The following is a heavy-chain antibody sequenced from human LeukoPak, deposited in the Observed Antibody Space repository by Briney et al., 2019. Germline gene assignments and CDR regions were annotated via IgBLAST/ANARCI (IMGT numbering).Heavy chain of an antibody. CDR1: GGSISSSSYC. CDR2: IYYSGST. V-gene: IGHV4-39*01. J-gene: IGHJ5*02. CDR3: ARHRRPVTLNWFDP. Sequence: SETLSLTCTVSGGSISSSSYCWGWIRQPPGKGLEWIGSIYYSGSTYYNPSLKSRVTISVDTSKDQFSLKLSSVTAADTAVYYCARHRRPVTLNWFDPWGQGTLVTVSS. D-gene: IGHD4-17*01.